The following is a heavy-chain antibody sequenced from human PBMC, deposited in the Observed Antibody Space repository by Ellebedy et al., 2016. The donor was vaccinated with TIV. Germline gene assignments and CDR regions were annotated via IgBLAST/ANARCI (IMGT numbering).Heavy chain of an antibody. CDR2: ISYDGSSK. Sequence: GESLKISCAASGFTFNSYAMHWVRQAPGKGLEWVAVISYDGSSKYYADSVKGRFTISRDDSQNTVFLQMNSLTVDDMAVYYSARLPTARIARDVDVAWFGPWGQGTLVTVSS. J-gene: IGHJ5*02. CDR3: ARLPTARIARDVDVAWFGP. D-gene: IGHD6-13*01. V-gene: IGHV3-30-3*01. CDR1: GFTFNSYA.